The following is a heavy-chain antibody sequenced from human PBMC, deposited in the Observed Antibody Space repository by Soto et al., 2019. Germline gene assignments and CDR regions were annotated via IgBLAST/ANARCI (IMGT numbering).Heavy chain of an antibody. J-gene: IGHJ3*02. V-gene: IGHV3-33*01. Sequence: GGSLRLSCAASGFTFSSYGMHWVRQAPGKGLEWVAVIWYDGSNKYYADSVKGRFTISKDNSKNTLYLQMNSLRAEDTAVYYCARVKYSGTTDAFDIWGQGTMVTVSS. CDR2: IWYDGSNK. CDR1: GFTFSSYG. D-gene: IGHD6-6*01. CDR3: ARVKYSGTTDAFDI.